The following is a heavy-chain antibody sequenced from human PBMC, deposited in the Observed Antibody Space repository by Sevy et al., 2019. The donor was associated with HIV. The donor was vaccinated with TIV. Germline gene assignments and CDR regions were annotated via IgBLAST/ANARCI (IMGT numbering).Heavy chain of an antibody. D-gene: IGHD4-4*01. CDR1: GFIFSSYE. J-gene: IGHJ4*02. CDR2: ISNSGSAL. V-gene: IGHV3-48*03. Sequence: GGSLRLSCAASGFIFSSYEMNWVRQAPGKGLEWISYISNSGSALYYADSVKGRFTISRDNAKNSLYLQMNSLRAEDTAVYYCARDLPPSATTVAHFDNWGQGTLVTVSS. CDR3: ARDLPPSATTVAHFDN.